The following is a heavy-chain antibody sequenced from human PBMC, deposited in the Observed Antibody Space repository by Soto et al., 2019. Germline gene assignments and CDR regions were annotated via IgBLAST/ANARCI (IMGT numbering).Heavy chain of an antibody. Sequence: QVQLVQSGAEVKKPGSSVKVSCKASGGTFSSYAISWVRQAPGQGLEWMGGIIPIFGTANYAQKFQGRVTITADESTSTAYMELSSLRSEDTAVYYCARGYSRGDDLSYYGMDVWGQGTTVTVSS. V-gene: IGHV1-69*01. D-gene: IGHD3-16*01. CDR1: GGTFSSYA. CDR2: IIPIFGTA. CDR3: ARGYSRGDDLSYYGMDV. J-gene: IGHJ6*02.